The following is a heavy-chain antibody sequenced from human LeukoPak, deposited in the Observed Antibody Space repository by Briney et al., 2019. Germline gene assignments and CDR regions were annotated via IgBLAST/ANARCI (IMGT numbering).Heavy chain of an antibody. V-gene: IGHV3-48*03. CDR3: ARDKVGGSMAGSNFDY. CDR2: ISTSGLTI. CDR1: GFTFSSYA. J-gene: IGHJ4*02. Sequence: GGSLRLSCAASGFTFSSYAMNWVRQTPRKGLEWVSYISTSGLTIYYADSVRGRFTISRDNAKNSLFLQMNSLRGEDTAVYYCARDKVGGSMAGSNFDYWGQGTLVTVSS. D-gene: IGHD6-19*01.